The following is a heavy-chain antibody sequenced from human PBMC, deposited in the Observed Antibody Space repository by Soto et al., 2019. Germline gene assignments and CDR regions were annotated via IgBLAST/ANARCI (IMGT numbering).Heavy chain of an antibody. CDR2: IYESGRT. J-gene: IGHJ5*01. Sequence: PSETLSLTCTVSGVTIYSGGYSWAWIRQPPGKGPEGIGYIYESGRTYYNASLKGRVSISADRSTNQFSLRLESVTAADTAVYYCARGDRSSGRFSYCFDSWGQGSLVTVSS. D-gene: IGHD1-26*01. CDR3: ARGDRSSGRFSYCFDS. V-gene: IGHV4-30-2*01. CDR1: GVTIYSGGYS.